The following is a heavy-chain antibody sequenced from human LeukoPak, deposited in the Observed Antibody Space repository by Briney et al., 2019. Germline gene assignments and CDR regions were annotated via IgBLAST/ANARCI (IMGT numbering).Heavy chain of an antibody. CDR2: ISGSASGGIT. CDR3: ANHISAFEF. CDR1: GFTFSTYG. V-gene: IGHV3-23*01. Sequence: QPGGSLRLSCAASGFTFSTYGMSWVRQSPGKGLEWVSAISGSASGGITNYADSVKGRFTISRDNYENTLYLQMNSLRVEDTAVYYCANHISAFEFWGQGTLVTVSS. D-gene: IGHD2-21*01. J-gene: IGHJ4*02.